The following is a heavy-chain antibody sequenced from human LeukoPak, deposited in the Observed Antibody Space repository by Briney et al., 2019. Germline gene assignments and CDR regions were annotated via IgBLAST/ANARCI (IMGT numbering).Heavy chain of an antibody. CDR3: AKGYCSGGTCHSYDY. J-gene: IGHJ4*02. CDR1: GYTFTRYY. Sequence: ASVKVSCKASGYTFTRYYMHWVRQAPGQGLEWMGIINPSGGSTSYAQKFQGRVTMTRDTSTSTVYMELNSLRSEDTAVYYCAKGYCSGGTCHSYDYWGQGTLVTVSS. D-gene: IGHD2-15*01. V-gene: IGHV1-46*01. CDR2: INPSGGST.